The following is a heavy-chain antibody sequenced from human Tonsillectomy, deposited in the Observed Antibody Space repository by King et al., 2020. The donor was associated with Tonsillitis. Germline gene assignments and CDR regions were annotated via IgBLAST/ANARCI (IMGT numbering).Heavy chain of an antibody. CDR1: GGTFSSYS. V-gene: IGHV1-69*12. J-gene: IGHJ2*01. D-gene: IGHD3-22*01. CDR3: ALTYYYDTSVYYWAWEFDL. Sequence: QLVQSGAEVKKPGSSVKVSCKASGGTFSSYSITWVRQAPGKGLEWMGGIITIFGTAKSAQKFQGRVTITADESTSTAYIELSSLRSEDTAMYYCALTYYYDTSVYYWAWEFDLWGRGTLVTVPS. CDR2: IITIFGTA.